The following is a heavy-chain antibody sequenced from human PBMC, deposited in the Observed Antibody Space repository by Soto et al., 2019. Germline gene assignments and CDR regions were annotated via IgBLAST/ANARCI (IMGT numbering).Heavy chain of an antibody. J-gene: IGHJ4*02. CDR2: ISGSGGST. D-gene: IGHD4-17*01. CDR1: GFTFDHYA. CDR3: ARGYGDYVGYFDY. Sequence: GGSLRLSCAASGFTFDHYAMSWVRQAPGKGLEWVSAISGSGGSTYYADSVKGRFTISRDNSKNTLYLQMNSLRAEDTAVYYCARGYGDYVGYFDYWGQGTLVTVSS. V-gene: IGHV3-23*01.